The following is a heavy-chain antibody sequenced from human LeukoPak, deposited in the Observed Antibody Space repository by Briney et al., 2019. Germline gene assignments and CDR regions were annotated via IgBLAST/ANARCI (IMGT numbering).Heavy chain of an antibody. J-gene: IGHJ6*02. V-gene: IGHV3-43*02. Sequence: GGSLRLSCAASGFAFHALAMHWVRQAPGKGLEWVSLINSDGGKTYYADSVRGRFTISRDNSKNSLYLQMNSLRTEDTALYHCATWAFYHDLDVWGQGTTVTVSS. CDR3: ATWAFYHDLDV. CDR1: GFAFHALA. CDR2: INSDGGKT. D-gene: IGHD1-26*01.